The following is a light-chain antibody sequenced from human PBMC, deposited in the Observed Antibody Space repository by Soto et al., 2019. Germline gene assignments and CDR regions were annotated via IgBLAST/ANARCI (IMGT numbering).Light chain of an antibody. J-gene: IGKJ5*01. Sequence: DIRVTQSPPTLSASLGDRFAITFGASQTITTWLAWYQQKPGKAPKLLIYDVSTLESGVPSRFSGSGSGTEYTLTISSLQPDDFATYYCQQYNSYSSTFGQGTRLEI. V-gene: IGKV1-5*01. CDR2: DVS. CDR1: QTITTW. CDR3: QQYNSYSST.